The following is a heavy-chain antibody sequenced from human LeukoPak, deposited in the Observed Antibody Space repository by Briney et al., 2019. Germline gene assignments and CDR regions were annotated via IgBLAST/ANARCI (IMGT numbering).Heavy chain of an antibody. CDR3: ARRRILYYDILTGLGPFDY. Sequence: PSETLSLTCTVSGGSISSSSYYWGWIRQPPGKGLEWIGSIYYSGSTYYNPSLKSRVTISVDTSKNQFSLKLSSVTAADTAVYYCARRRILYYDILTGLGPFDYWGQGTLVTVSS. J-gene: IGHJ4*02. D-gene: IGHD3-9*01. CDR1: GGSISSSSYY. CDR2: IYYSGST. V-gene: IGHV4-39*01.